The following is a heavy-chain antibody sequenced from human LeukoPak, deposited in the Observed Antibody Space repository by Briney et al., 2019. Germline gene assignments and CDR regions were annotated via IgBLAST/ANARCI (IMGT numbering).Heavy chain of an antibody. V-gene: IGHV4-4*02. CDR1: GGSISSNSW. D-gene: IGHD3-10*01. J-gene: IGHJ6*02. CDR2: IFHSGTT. CDR3: ARGELLWFGELSGYGMDV. Sequence: PSGTLSLTCAVSGGSISSNSWWTWVRQPPGKGLEWIGDIFHSGTTNYNPSLKSRITVSIDKSRNQFSLTLSSVTAADTAVYYCARGELLWFGELSGYGMDVWGQGTTVTVSS.